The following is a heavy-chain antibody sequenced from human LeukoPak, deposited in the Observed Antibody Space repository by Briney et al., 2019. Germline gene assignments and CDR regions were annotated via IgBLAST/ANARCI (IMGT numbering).Heavy chain of an antibody. CDR1: GFTFSSYS. CDR2: ISSSSSYI. CDR3: ARAEDTVVVPAATGGPGSYFDY. V-gene: IGHV3-21*01. J-gene: IGHJ4*02. Sequence: GGSLRLSCAAYGFTFSSYSMNWVRQAPGKGLEWVSSISSSSSYIYYADSVKGRFTISRDNAKNSLYLQMNSLRAEDTAVYYCARAEDTVVVPAATGGPGSYFDYWGQGTLVTVSS. D-gene: IGHD2-2*01.